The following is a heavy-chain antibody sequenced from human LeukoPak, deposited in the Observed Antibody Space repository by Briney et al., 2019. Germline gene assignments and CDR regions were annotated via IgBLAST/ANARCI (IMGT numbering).Heavy chain of an antibody. CDR2: IIPILGIA. Sequence: VASVKVSCKASGGTFSSYAISWVRQAPGQGLEWMGRIIPILGIANYAQKFQGRVTITADKSTSTAYMELSSLRSEDTAVYYCARERVVVIADRPDAFDIWGQGTMVTVSS. CDR1: GGTFSSYA. D-gene: IGHD2-21*01. V-gene: IGHV1-69*04. CDR3: ARERVVVIADRPDAFDI. J-gene: IGHJ3*02.